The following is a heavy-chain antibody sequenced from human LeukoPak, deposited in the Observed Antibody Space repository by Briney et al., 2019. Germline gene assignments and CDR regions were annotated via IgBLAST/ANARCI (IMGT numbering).Heavy chain of an antibody. CDR3: AKCWGTYYYHSSGYGGYFDY. Sequence: ESGGSLRLSCAASGFIFSSYGMYWVRQAPGKGLEWVAFIPYDASNESYADSVKGRFTISRDNSKNTLYLQMNSLRPEDTAVYYCAKCWGTYYYHSSGYGGYFDYWGQGNLVTVSS. D-gene: IGHD3-22*01. CDR2: IPYDASNE. V-gene: IGHV3-30*02. CDR1: GFIFSSYG. J-gene: IGHJ4*02.